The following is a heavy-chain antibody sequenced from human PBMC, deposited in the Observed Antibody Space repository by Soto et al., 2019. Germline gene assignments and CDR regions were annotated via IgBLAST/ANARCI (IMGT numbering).Heavy chain of an antibody. J-gene: IGHJ6*02. D-gene: IGHD6-13*01. Sequence: QVQLVESGGGVVQPGRSLRLSCAASGFTFSSFGMHWVRQAPGKGLEWVAFISFDGSNKYYVDSVKGRFIISRDNSENTLSLQMNSLKAEDTAVYYCAKDTSKYSNNWPAYYGLDVWGQGTTVTVSS. CDR2: ISFDGSNK. CDR3: AKDTSKYSNNWPAYYGLDV. CDR1: GFTFSSFG. V-gene: IGHV3-30*18.